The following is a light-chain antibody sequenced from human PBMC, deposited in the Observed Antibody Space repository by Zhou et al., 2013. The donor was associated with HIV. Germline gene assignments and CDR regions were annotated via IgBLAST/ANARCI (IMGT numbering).Light chain of an antibody. Sequence: IVLTQSPATLSLSPGERATLSCRASQSVNNYLAWYQQKLGQAPRLLIYDASNRATDIPARFSGSGSGTDFTLTISSLEPEDFAVYYCQHRRNWPWTFGQGTKVEIK. CDR2: DAS. CDR1: QSVNNY. V-gene: IGKV3-11*01. CDR3: QHRRNWPWT. J-gene: IGKJ1*01.